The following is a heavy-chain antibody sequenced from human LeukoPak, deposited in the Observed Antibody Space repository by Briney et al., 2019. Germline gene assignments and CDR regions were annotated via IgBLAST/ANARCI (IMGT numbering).Heavy chain of an antibody. CDR1: GFTFSSYS. J-gene: IGHJ4*02. CDR2: ISSSSSYI. Sequence: PGGSLRLSCAASGFTFSSYSMNWVRQAPGKGLEWVSSISSSSSYIYYADSVKGRFTISRDNAKNSLYLQMNSLRAEDTAVYYCARGDWGYCSSTSCRSPFDYWGQGTLVTVSS. CDR3: ARGDWGYCSSTSCRSPFDY. D-gene: IGHD2-2*01. V-gene: IGHV3-21*01.